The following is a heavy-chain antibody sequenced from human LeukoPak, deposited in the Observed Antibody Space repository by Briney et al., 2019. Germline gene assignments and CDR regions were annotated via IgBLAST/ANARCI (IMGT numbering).Heavy chain of an antibody. J-gene: IGHJ4*02. Sequence: PGGSLRLSCVASGFTISSNGMHWVRQAPGKGLEWVAVIWYTGDLKYYSDSVKGRFTISRDTSKDTLYLQMDSLRAEDTAVYYCARASGSNHNHLDCWGQGTQVTVSS. CDR3: ARASGSNHNHLDC. D-gene: IGHD1-14*01. V-gene: IGHV3-33*01. CDR1: GFTISSNG. CDR2: IWYTGDLK.